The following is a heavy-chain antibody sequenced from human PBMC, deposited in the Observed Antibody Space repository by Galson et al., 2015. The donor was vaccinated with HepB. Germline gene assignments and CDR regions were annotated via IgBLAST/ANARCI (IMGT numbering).Heavy chain of an antibody. CDR3: ASLFNWGEIWGDASDV. V-gene: IGHV3-30*14. J-gene: IGHJ3*01. CDR2: ISHNGYNK. D-gene: IGHD7-27*01. Sequence: SLRLSCAASGFNSNSHVMDWVRQSPDKGLEWVAVISHNGYNKEYADSVKGRFTISRDNSKNMVYLQMDNLRLEDTAMYHCASLFNWGEIWGDASDVWGQGTMVTVSS. CDR1: GFNSNSHV.